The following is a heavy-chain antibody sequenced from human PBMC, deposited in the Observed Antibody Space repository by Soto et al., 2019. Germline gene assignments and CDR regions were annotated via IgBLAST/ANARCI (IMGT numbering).Heavy chain of an antibody. D-gene: IGHD3-3*01. V-gene: IGHV1-2*02. CDR1: GYPVTAYY. CDR2: INPATGAA. Sequence: QLHLVQSGAVVKKPGASVTVSCSASGYPVTAYYMHWVRQAPGRGLEWMGGINPATGAAKYTQPFQGRVTMTRDTATSTVFMELSGLTSEDSAGCYCARGGGVGVAGSAAFDMWGQGTLFTVSS. J-gene: IGHJ3*02. CDR3: ARGGGVGVAGSAAFDM.